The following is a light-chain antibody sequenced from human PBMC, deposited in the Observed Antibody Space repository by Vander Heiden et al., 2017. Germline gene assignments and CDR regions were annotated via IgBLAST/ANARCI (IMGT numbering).Light chain of an antibody. V-gene: IGKV1-33*01. J-gene: IGKJ5*01. CDR1: QDISNY. CDR2: DAS. Sequence: DIQMTQSPSSLSASVGDRVTITCQASQDISNYLNWYQQKPGKAPKLLIYDASNLETGVPSRFSGSGSGTDFTFTISSLHPEDIATYYCQGDDNLPITFGQGTRLEIK. CDR3: QGDDNLPIT.